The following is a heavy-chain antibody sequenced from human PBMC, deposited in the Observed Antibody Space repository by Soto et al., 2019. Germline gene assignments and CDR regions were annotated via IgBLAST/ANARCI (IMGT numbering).Heavy chain of an antibody. V-gene: IGHV2-5*02. CDR1: GFSISSSGVG. Sequence: ITLKASGPTLVKPTHTLTLNCTLAGFSISSSGVGVSLIRQPPGKALEGLAVIYRDDDKRYSPSLESRLTITKDTSKSQVVLTMTNMDPVDTATYYCAHSRGFGECDFDYWGQGSLVTVSS. D-gene: IGHD3-10*01. CDR2: IYRDDDK. CDR3: AHSRGFGECDFDY. J-gene: IGHJ4*02.